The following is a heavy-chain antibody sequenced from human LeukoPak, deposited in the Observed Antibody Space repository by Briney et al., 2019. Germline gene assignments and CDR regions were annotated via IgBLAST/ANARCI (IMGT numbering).Heavy chain of an antibody. CDR2: ISYDGSDK. J-gene: IGHJ6*02. CDR1: GFSFSNYG. CDR3: AKEWPWEYFYYGMNV. Sequence: PGRSLRLSCGASGFSFSNYGMHWVRQAPGKGLEWVAVISYDGSDKYYADSVKGRFTISRDNSKNTLCVQMNSLRAEDTAVYYCAKEWPWEYFYYGMNVWGQGTTVTVSS. V-gene: IGHV3-30*18. D-gene: IGHD1-26*01.